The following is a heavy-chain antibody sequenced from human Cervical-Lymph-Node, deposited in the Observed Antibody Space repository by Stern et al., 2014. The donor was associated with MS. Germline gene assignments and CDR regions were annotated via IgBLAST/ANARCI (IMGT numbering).Heavy chain of an antibody. CDR1: GYTFTAYN. V-gene: IGHV1-2*06. CDR2: VNPKSGGT. Sequence: VQLVQSGADVKKPGASVKVSCKASGYTFTAYNMHWLRQAPGQALEWMGRVNPKSGGTNYAQEVQDKVTMTRATSISTVYMELSRLRSNDTAMYYCATRRGCSGGSCSSRRIDYWGQGTLVTVSS. D-gene: IGHD2-15*01. CDR3: ATRRGCSGGSCSSRRIDY. J-gene: IGHJ4*02.